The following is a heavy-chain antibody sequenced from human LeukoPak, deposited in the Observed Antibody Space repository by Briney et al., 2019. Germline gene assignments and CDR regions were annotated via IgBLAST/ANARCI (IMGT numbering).Heavy chain of an antibody. J-gene: IGHJ3*02. D-gene: IGHD3-3*01. CDR1: GFTFSSYG. Sequence: TGGSLRLSCAASGFTFSSYGMSWVRQAPGKGLEWVAVISYDGSNKYYADSVKGRFTISRDNSKNTLYLQMNSLRAEDTAVYYCARDLHDFWNAVGAFDIWGQGTMVTVSS. V-gene: IGHV3-30*03. CDR2: ISYDGSNK. CDR3: ARDLHDFWNAVGAFDI.